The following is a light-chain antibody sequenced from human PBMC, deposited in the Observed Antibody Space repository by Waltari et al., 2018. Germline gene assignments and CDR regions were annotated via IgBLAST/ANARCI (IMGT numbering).Light chain of an antibody. CDR3: SSYTSSSTLV. CDR2: DVS. J-gene: IGLJ2*01. Sequence: QSALTQPASASGSPGPSITISCTGTISDVGGYNYVSRYQQHPGTAPKLMIYDVSNRPSGVSNRFSGSKSGNTASLTISGLQAEDEADYYCSSYTSSSTLVFGGGTKLTVL. V-gene: IGLV2-14*03. CDR1: ISDVGGYNY.